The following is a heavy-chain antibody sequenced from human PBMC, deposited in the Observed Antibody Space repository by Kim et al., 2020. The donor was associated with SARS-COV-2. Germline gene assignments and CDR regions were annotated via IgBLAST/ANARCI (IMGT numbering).Heavy chain of an antibody. CDR2: INHSGST. CDR1: GGSFSGYY. V-gene: IGHV4-34*01. D-gene: IGHD3-22*01. CDR3: EAYYYDSSGGTDY. Sequence: SETLSLTCAVYGGSFSGYYWSWIRQPPGKGLEWIGEINHSGSTNYNPSLKSRVTISVDTSKNQFSLKLSSVTAADTAVYYCEAYYYDSSGGTDYWGQGTLVTVSS. J-gene: IGHJ4*02.